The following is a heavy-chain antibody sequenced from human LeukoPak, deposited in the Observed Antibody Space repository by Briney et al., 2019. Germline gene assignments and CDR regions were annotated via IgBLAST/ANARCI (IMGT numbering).Heavy chain of an antibody. CDR1: GFIFNNYA. J-gene: IGHJ6*02. Sequence: GRSLRLSCAGSGFIFNNYAMHWVRQAPGKGLEWVSGISWNSGSIGYADSVKGRFTISRDNAKNSLYLQMNSLRAEDTALYYCAKDRYSYGYYYGMDVWGQGTTVTVSS. CDR3: AKDRYSYGYYYGMDV. D-gene: IGHD5-18*01. V-gene: IGHV3-9*01. CDR2: ISWNSGSI.